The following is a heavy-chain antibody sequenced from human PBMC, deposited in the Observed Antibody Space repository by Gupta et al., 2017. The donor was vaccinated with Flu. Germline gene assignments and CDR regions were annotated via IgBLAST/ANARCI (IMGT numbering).Heavy chain of an antibody. CDR2: LKSHADGGTT. V-gene: IGHV3-15*01. CDR1: GFNFIDAY. J-gene: IGHJ3*02. D-gene: IGHD3-16*01. CDR3: TTDSSGGITFDI. Sequence: EVQLVESGGGLVEPGGSLRLSCAASGFNFIDAYINWVRQAPGKGLEWVGRLKSHADGGTTDYGAPVKGRFTISRDDSKNMLFLQMRSLQTEDTAMYFCTTDSSGGITFDIWGQGTMVTVSS.